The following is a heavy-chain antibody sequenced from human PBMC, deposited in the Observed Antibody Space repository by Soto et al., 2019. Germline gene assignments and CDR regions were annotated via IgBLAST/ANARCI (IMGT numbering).Heavy chain of an antibody. J-gene: IGHJ5*02. CDR2: IYYSGST. CDR3: ARVPHDSSGYYPNWFDP. D-gene: IGHD3-22*01. Sequence: SETLSLTCTVSGGSISSYYWSWIRQPPGKGLEWIGYIYYSGSTNYNPSLKSRVTISVDTSKNQFSLKLSSVTAADTAVYYCARVPHDSSGYYPNWFDPWGQGTLVTVSS. CDR1: GGSISSYY. V-gene: IGHV4-59*01.